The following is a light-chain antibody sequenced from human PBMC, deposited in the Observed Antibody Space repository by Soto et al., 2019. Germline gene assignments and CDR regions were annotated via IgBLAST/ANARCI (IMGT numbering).Light chain of an antibody. CDR1: SSDIGGYNY. J-gene: IGLJ2*01. Sequence: QSVLTQPASVSGSPGQSITISCTGTSSDIGGYNYVSWYQHHPGKAPKLMIYDVTDRPSGVSNRFSGSKSGNTASLTISGLQAEDEADYYCNSYRSSSTLIVFGGGTQLTVL. CDR3: NSYRSSSTLIV. CDR2: DVT. V-gene: IGLV2-14*03.